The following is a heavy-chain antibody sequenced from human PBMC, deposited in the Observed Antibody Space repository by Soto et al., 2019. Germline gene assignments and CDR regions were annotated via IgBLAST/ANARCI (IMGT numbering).Heavy chain of an antibody. CDR2: ISSSSSYI. CDR1: GFTFSSYS. D-gene: IGHD1-1*01. J-gene: IGHJ6*02. Sequence: PGGSLRLSCAASGFTFSSYSMNWVRQAPGKGLEWVSSISSSSSYIYYADSVKGRFTISRDNTRNSLYLNMDSLRVGDTATYYCVRGTPTPGLDIWGRGTTVTVSS. V-gene: IGHV3-21*04. CDR3: VRGTPTPGLDI.